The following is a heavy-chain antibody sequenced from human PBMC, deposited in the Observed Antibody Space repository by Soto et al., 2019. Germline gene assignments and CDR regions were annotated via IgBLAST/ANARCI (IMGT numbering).Heavy chain of an antibody. CDR3: ARGSYYYVTRSTSFDI. CDR2: INPNSGGT. Sequence: ASVKVSCKASGYTFTGYYMHWVRQAPGQGLEWMGWINPNSGGTNYAQKFQGWVTMTRDTSISTAYMELSRLRSDDTAVYYCARGSYYYVTRSTSFDIWGQGTMVTVSS. D-gene: IGHD3-22*01. CDR1: GYTFTGYY. V-gene: IGHV1-2*04. J-gene: IGHJ3*02.